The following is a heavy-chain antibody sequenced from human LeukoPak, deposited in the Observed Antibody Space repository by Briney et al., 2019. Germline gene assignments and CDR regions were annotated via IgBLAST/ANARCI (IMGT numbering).Heavy chain of an antibody. CDR2: ISYDGSNK. Sequence: PGVSLRLSCAASGFTFSSYGMHWVRQAPGKGLEWVAVISYDGSNKYYADFVKGRFTISRDNSKNTLYLQMNSLRAEDTAVYYCAKAPLRFLEWLLYSNYFDYWGQGTLVTVSS. D-gene: IGHD3-3*01. V-gene: IGHV3-30*18. CDR1: GFTFSSYG. CDR3: AKAPLRFLEWLLYSNYFDY. J-gene: IGHJ4*02.